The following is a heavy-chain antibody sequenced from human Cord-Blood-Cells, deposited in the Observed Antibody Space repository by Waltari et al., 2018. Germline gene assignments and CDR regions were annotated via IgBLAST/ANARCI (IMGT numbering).Heavy chain of an antibody. CDR3: ASTSGVWSGYYNDY. V-gene: IGHV3-7*01. J-gene: IGHJ4*02. Sequence: GLVQPGGSLRLSCAASGFTFSSYWMSWVRQAPGKGLEWVANIKQDGSEKYYVDSVKGRFTISRDNAKNSLYLQMNSLRAEDTAVYYCASTSGVWSGYYNDYWGQGTLVTVSS. CDR2: IKQDGSEK. D-gene: IGHD3-3*01. CDR1: GFTFSSYW.